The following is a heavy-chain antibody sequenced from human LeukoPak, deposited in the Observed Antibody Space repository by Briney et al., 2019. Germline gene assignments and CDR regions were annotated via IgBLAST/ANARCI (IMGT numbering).Heavy chain of an antibody. CDR1: GGSLSSYS. D-gene: IGHD1-26*01. J-gene: IGHJ6*03. V-gene: IGHV4-59*01. CDR3: ARVGSGRYTYMDV. CDR2: IYYSGST. Sequence: SETLSLTPTVSGGSLSSYSWRWIREPPGGGRGWVGYIYYSGSTNYNPSLESRVTISVDTSKNQFSLKMSSVTAADTAVYYCARVGSGRYTYMDVWGKGTTVTVSS.